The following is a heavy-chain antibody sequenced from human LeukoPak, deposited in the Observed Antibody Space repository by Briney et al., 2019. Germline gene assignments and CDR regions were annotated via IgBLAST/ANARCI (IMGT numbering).Heavy chain of an antibody. CDR3: TKVLRRDGLRYFDTSKFDP. V-gene: IGHV3-23*01. Sequence: GGSLRLSCAASGFTFSSYAMSWVRQAPGKGLEWVSAISGSGGSTYYADSVKGRFTISRDNSKNTLYLQMNSLRAEDTAVYYCTKVLRRDGLRYFDTSKFDPWGQGTLVTVSS. D-gene: IGHD3-9*01. CDR1: GFTFSSYA. J-gene: IGHJ5*02. CDR2: ISGSGGST.